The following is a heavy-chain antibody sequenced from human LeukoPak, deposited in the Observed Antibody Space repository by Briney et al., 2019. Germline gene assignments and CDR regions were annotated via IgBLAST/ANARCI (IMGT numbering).Heavy chain of an antibody. CDR3: ARARVVVAADDYFDY. V-gene: IGHV4-59*01. CDR1: GGSISSYY. J-gene: IGHJ4*02. D-gene: IGHD2-15*01. CDR2: IYYSGST. Sequence: SETLSLTCTVSGGSISSYYWSWIRQPPGKGLEWSGYIYYSGSTNYNPSLKSRVTISVDTSKNQFSLKLSSVTAADTAVYYCARARVVVAADDYFDYWGQGTLVTVSS.